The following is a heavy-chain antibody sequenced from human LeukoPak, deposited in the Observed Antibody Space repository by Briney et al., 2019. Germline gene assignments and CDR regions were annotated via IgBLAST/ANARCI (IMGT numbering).Heavy chain of an antibody. V-gene: IGHV3-21*01. D-gene: IGHD5-18*01. Sequence: PGGSLRLSCAASGFTFTAYTINWVRQAPGNGLEWVSSISSTSYIYYADSVKGRFTISRDNAKHSVYLQMNSLRAEDTAVYYCARDTAMVKFDPWGQGTLVTVSS. CDR1: GFTFTAYT. J-gene: IGHJ5*02. CDR2: ISSTSYI. CDR3: ARDTAMVKFDP.